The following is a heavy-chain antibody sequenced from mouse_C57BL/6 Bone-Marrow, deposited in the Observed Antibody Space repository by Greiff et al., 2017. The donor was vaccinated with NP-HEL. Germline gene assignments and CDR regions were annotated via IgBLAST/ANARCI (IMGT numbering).Heavy chain of an antibody. V-gene: IGHV6-3*01. D-gene: IGHD2-3*01. CDR2: IRLKSDNYAT. CDR3: TPDGYFGYAMDY. CDR1: GFTFSNYW. Sequence: EVKVEESGGGLVQPGGSMKLSCVASGFTFSNYWMNWVRQSPEKGLEWVAQIRLKSDNYATHYAESVKGRFTISRDDSKSSVYLQMNNLRAEDTGIYYCTPDGYFGYAMDYWGQGTSVTVSS. J-gene: IGHJ4*01.